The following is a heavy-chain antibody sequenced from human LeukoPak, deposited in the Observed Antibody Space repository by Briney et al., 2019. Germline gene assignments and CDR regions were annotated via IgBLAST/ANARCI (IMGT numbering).Heavy chain of an antibody. CDR2: ISSDGDTI. CDR1: GFNFNIFY. D-gene: IGHD3-16*02. J-gene: IGHJ4*02. CDR3: ARAPGLYDYVWASYRYTGKGYYFDY. Sequence: GGSLRLSCAASGFNFNIFYMSWVRQAPGKGLEWVSYISSDGDTIYYADSVKGRFTISRDNAKNSLYLQMHSLRAEDTAVYYCARAPGLYDYVWASYRYTGKGYYFDYWGQGILVTVSS. V-gene: IGHV3-11*01.